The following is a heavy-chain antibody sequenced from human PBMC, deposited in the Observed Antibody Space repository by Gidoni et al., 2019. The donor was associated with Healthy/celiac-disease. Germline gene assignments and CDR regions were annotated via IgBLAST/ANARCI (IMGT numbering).Heavy chain of an antibody. J-gene: IGHJ4*02. CDR1: GGSISSGAYS. V-gene: IGHV4-30-2*01. Sequence: QLQLQESRSGLVQPSQTLSLTCAVSGGSISSGAYSWSWIRQPPGKGLAWIGYINHSGSTYYNPSLKSRVTISVDRSKNQFSLKLSSVTAADTAVYYCARGPDYGDYELYYFDYWGQGTLVTVSS. CDR2: INHSGST. CDR3: ARGPDYGDYELYYFDY. D-gene: IGHD4-17*01.